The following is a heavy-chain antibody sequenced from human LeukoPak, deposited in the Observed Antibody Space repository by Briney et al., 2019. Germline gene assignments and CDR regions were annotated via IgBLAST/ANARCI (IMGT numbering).Heavy chain of an antibody. CDR2: INPNSGGT. CDR3: ATKPGIAAALYFDY. D-gene: IGHD6-13*01. V-gene: IGHV1-2*02. J-gene: IGHJ4*02. CDR1: GYTFTGYY. Sequence: ASVKVSCKASGYTFTGYYMHWVRQAPGQGLEWMGWINPNSGGTNYAQKFQGKVTMTRDTSISTAYMELSSLRSEDTAVYYCATKPGIAAALYFDYWGQGTLVTVSS.